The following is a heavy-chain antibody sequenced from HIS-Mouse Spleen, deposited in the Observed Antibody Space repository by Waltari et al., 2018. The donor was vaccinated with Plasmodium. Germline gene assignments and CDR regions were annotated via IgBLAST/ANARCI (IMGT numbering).Heavy chain of an antibody. D-gene: IGHD3-10*01. J-gene: IGHJ2*01. V-gene: IGHV4-34*01. Sequence: QVQLQQWGAGLLKPSETLSLTCAVYGGSSSGSYWSWIRPPPEKGLEWIGEIKHSGSTNDHPSLKRRVTISVETAKNQFSLKLSSVTAADTAVYYCARGRVLGTSSGYFDLWGRGTLVTVSS. CDR1: GGSSSGSY. CDR3: ARGRVLGTSSGYFDL. CDR2: IKHSGST.